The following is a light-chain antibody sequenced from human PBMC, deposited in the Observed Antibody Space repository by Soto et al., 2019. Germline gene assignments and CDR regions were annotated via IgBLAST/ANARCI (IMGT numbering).Light chain of an antibody. CDR3: QSYDTSVSGARV. Sequence: QSALTQPASVSGSPGQSITISCTGTSRDVGGYNYVSWCQQYPGKAPKLMIYEVSNRPSGVSNRFSGSKSGNTASLTISGLQAEDEADYYCQSYDTSVSGARVFGGGTQLTVL. V-gene: IGLV2-14*01. J-gene: IGLJ3*02. CDR2: EVS. CDR1: SRDVGGYNY.